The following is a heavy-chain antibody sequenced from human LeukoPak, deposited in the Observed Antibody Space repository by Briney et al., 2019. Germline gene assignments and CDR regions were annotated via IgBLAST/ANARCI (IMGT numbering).Heavy chain of an antibody. CDR2: IIPIFGTA. Sequence: SVKVSCKASGGTFSSYAISWVRQAPGQGLEWMGGIIPIFGTANYAQKFQGRVTITADESTSTAYMELSSLRSEDTAVYYCARRDYSDSSGSIPNGMDVWGQGTTVTVSS. V-gene: IGHV1-69*13. CDR3: ARRDYSDSSGSIPNGMDV. CDR1: GGTFSSYA. J-gene: IGHJ6*02. D-gene: IGHD3-22*01.